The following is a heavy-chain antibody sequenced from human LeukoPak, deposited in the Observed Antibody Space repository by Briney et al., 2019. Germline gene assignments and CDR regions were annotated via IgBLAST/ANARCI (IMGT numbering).Heavy chain of an antibody. V-gene: IGHV4-39*01. J-gene: IGHJ4*02. Sequence: SETLSLTCTVSGGSISSSSYYWGWIRQPPGKGLEWIGSIYYSGSTYYNPSLKSRVTISGDTSKNQFSLKLSSVTAADTAVYYCATRYCSSTSCYFDYWGQGTLVTVSS. CDR2: IYYSGST. CDR3: ATRYCSSTSCYFDY. CDR1: GGSISSSSYY. D-gene: IGHD2-2*01.